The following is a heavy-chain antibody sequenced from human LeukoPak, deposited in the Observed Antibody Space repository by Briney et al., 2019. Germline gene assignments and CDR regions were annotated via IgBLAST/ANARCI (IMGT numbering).Heavy chain of an antibody. CDR2: INHSGST. J-gene: IGHJ4*02. CDR3: ARGSMARALDY. Sequence: PSETLSLTCAVYGGSFSGYYWSWIRQPPGKGLEWIGEINHSGSTNYNPSLKSRVTISVDTSKNQFSLKLSSVTAAGTAVYYCARGSMARALDYWGQGTLVTVSS. D-gene: IGHD2-8*01. V-gene: IGHV4-34*01. CDR1: GGSFSGYY.